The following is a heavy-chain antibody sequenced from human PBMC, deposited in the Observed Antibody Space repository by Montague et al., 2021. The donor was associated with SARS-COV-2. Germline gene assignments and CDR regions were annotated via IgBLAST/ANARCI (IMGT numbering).Heavy chain of an antibody. CDR1: GGSISSCGYY. Sequence: TLSLTCTVSGGSISSCGYYWSWIRQHPGKGLEWIGYIYYSGSTYYNPSLKSRVTISVDTSKNQFSLKLSSVTAADTAVYYCAFTYGGNLGYYDYYMDVWGQGTPATVSS. CDR3: AFTYGGNLGYYDYYMDV. CDR2: IYYSGST. V-gene: IGHV4-31*03. J-gene: IGHJ6*03. D-gene: IGHD4-23*01.